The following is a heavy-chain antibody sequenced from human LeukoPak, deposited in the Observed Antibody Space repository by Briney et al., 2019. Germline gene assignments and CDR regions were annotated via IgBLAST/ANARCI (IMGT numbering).Heavy chain of an antibody. D-gene: IGHD2-2*01. J-gene: IGHJ2*01. CDR1: GGSISSGGYY. CDR3: ARHSGYCSSTSCRTAYFDL. Sequence: PSQTLSLTCTVSGGSISSGGYYWSWIRQPPGKGLEWIGYIYHSGSTYYNPSLKSRVTISVDTSKNQFSLKLSSVTAADTAVYYCARHSGYCSSTSCRTAYFDLWGRGTLVTVSS. CDR2: IYHSGST. V-gene: IGHV4-30-2*03.